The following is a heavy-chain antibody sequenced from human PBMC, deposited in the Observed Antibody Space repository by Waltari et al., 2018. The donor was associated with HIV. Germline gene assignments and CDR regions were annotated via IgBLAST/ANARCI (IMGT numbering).Heavy chain of an antibody. CDR1: GGSFIGYY. V-gene: IGHV4-34*01. CDR3: ARGARYRPRGYFDY. Sequence: QVQLQQWGAGLLKPSEPLSLTCAVYGGSFIGYYWSWIRLPPGKGLEWIGEINHSGSTNYNPSLKSRVTISVDTSKNQFSLKLSSVTAADTAVYYCARGARYRPRGYFDYWGQGTLVTVSP. D-gene: IGHD3-9*01. CDR2: INHSGST. J-gene: IGHJ4*02.